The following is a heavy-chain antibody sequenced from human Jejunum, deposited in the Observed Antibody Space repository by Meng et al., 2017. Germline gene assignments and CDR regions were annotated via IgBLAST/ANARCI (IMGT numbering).Heavy chain of an antibody. Sequence: EVQFLESGVGLVQPGGSLRLSCVASGFTFSSYGMHLARQARGKGLEWVSGITYRGTTFHADSAKGRFTISRDNSKNTVFLQMNSLRADDTAVYYCANWGGLGHWGQGVLVTVSS. D-gene: IGHD3-16*01. CDR3: ANWGGLGH. J-gene: IGHJ4*02. CDR2: ITYRGTT. V-gene: IGHV3-23*01. CDR1: GFTFSSYG.